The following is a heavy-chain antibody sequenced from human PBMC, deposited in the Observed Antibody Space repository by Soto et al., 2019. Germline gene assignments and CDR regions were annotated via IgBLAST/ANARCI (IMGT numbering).Heavy chain of an antibody. CDR3: ARHDDDWIDY. J-gene: IGHJ4*02. Sequence: PSETLSLTCTVSGGSISTYYWSWIRQPPGKGLEWIGYIYYSGSTNYNPSLKSRVTISVDTSKNQFSLKLSSVTAADTAVYYCARHDDDWIDYWGQGTLVTVSS. CDR1: GGSISTYY. V-gene: IGHV4-59*08. D-gene: IGHD3-9*01. CDR2: IYYSGST.